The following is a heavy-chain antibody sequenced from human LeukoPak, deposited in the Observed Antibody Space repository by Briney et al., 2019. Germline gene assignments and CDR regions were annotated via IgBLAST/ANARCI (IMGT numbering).Heavy chain of an antibody. CDR1: GGTFSSYA. J-gene: IGHJ6*02. CDR2: IIPILEIV. Sequence: ASVKVSCKTSGGTFSSYAISWVRQAPGQGLEWMGRIIPILEIVDYTEKFQGRVTITADKSTSTAYMELTRLRSEDTGVYYCARAPAGMDVWGQGTTVTVSS. D-gene: IGHD1-14*01. V-gene: IGHV1-69*04. CDR3: ARAPAGMDV.